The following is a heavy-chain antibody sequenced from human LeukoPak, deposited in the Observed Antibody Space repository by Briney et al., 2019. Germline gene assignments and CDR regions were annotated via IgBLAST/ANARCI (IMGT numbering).Heavy chain of an antibody. D-gene: IGHD5-12*01. CDR3: ARVMATITLLLTV. Sequence: ASVKVSCKASGYTFTGYYMHWVRQAPGQRLEWMGWINPNSGGTNYAQKFQGRVTMTRDTSISTAYMELSRLRSDDTAVYYCARVMATITLLLTVWGQGTLVTVSS. J-gene: IGHJ4*02. CDR1: GYTFTGYY. CDR2: INPNSGGT. V-gene: IGHV1-2*02.